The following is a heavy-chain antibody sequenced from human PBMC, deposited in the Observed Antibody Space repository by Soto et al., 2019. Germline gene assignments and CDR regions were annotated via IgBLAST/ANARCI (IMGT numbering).Heavy chain of an antibody. CDR3: ANVDTAMVSWGNFDY. CDR1: GFTFSSYG. CDR2: ISYDGSNK. Sequence: QVQLVESGGGVVQPGRSLRLSCAASGFTFSSYGMHWVRQAPGKGLEWVAVISYDGSNKYYADSVKGRFTISRDNSKNTLYLQMNSLRAEDTAVYYCANVDTAMVSWGNFDYWGLGTLVTVSS. J-gene: IGHJ4*02. D-gene: IGHD5-18*01. V-gene: IGHV3-30*18.